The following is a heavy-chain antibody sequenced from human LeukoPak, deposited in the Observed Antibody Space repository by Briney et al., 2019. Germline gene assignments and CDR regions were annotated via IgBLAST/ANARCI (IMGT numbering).Heavy chain of an antibody. CDR2: INPSGGST. Sequence: ASVKVSCKASGYTFTSYYMHWVRQAPGQGLEWMGIINPSGGSTSYAQKFQGRVTMTRDMSTSTVYMELSSLRSEDTAVYYCATGTLEMATMRGDSYDAFDIWGQGTMVTVSS. V-gene: IGHV1-46*01. CDR3: ATGTLEMATMRGDSYDAFDI. J-gene: IGHJ3*02. D-gene: IGHD5-24*01. CDR1: GYTFTSYY.